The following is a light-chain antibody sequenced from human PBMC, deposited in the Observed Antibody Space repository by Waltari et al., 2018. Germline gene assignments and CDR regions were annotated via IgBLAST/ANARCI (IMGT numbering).Light chain of an antibody. J-gene: IGLJ3*02. V-gene: IGLV2-11*01. CDR1: SSDVGRFNY. CDR2: DVN. Sequence: QSALTQPRSVSGSPGQSVTISCTGTSSDVGRFNYVSWHQQHPGKAPKLMIYDVNKRPSGVPDRFAGSKSGNTASLAISGLQAEDEADYYGCSYAGSYTLVFGGGTKLTVL. CDR3: CSYAGSYTLV.